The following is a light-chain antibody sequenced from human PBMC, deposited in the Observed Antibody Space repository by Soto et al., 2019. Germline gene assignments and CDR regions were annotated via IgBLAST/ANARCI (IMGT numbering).Light chain of an antibody. CDR1: SSNIGAGYD. CDR3: QSYDSSLSGNVV. J-gene: IGLJ2*01. Sequence: QSVLTQPPSVSGAPGQSVTISCTGSSSNIGAGYDVHWYQQLPGTAPKLLIYGNSNRPSGVPDRFSGSKSGTSASLAITGLQAEDDADYYCQSYDSSLSGNVVFGGGTKLTVL. CDR2: GNS. V-gene: IGLV1-40*01.